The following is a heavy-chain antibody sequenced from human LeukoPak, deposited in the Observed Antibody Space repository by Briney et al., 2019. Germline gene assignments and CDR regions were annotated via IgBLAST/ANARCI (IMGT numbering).Heavy chain of an antibody. CDR3: ARMRPALLAAAGTGFDY. J-gene: IGHJ4*02. D-gene: IGHD6-13*01. Sequence: ASVKVSCKASGYTFTSYGISWVRQAPGQGLERMGWISAYDGNTNYAQKLQGRVTMTTDTSTSTAYMELRSLRSDDTAVYYCARMRPALLAAAGTGFDYWGQGTLVTVSS. CDR1: GYTFTSYG. CDR2: ISAYDGNT. V-gene: IGHV1-18*01.